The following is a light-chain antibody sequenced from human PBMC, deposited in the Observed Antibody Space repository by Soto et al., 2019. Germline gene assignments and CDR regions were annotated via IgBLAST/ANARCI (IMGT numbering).Light chain of an antibody. CDR2: QIN. CDR3: SSFAGSYSPYV. J-gene: IGLJ1*01. CDR1: SSDIGVYDF. Sequence: QSAPTQPPSASGSPGQSVTISCTGTSSDIGVYDFVSWYQQHPGKAPKLIIYQINKRPSGVPDRFSGSKSGNTASLTVSGLRPEDEADYFCSSFAGSYSPYVFGTGTKLTVL. V-gene: IGLV2-8*01.